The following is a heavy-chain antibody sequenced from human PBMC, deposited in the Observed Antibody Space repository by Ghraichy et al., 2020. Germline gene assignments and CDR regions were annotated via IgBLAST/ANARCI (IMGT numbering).Heavy chain of an antibody. J-gene: IGHJ6*03. D-gene: IGHD3-10*01. CDR3: ARGRGAKEERSWSYYYYYMDV. Sequence: SETLSLTCAVYGGSFSGYYWSWIRQPPGKGLEWIGEINHSGSTNYNPSLKSRVTISVDTSKNQFSLKLSSVTAADTAVYYCARGRGAKEERSWSYYYYYMDVWGKGTTVTVSS. CDR2: INHSGST. V-gene: IGHV4-34*01. CDR1: GGSFSGYY.